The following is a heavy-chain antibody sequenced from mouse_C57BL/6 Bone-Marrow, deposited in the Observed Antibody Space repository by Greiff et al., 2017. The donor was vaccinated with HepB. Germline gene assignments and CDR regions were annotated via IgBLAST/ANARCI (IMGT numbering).Heavy chain of an antibody. CDR1: GYAFSSSW. J-gene: IGHJ2*01. V-gene: IGHV1-82*01. D-gene: IGHD2-3*01. CDR3: ANDGYYYYFDY. Sequence: VQLQQSGPELVKPGASVKISCKASGYAFSSSWMNWVKQRPGKGLEWIGRIYPGDGDTNYNGKFKGKATLTADKSSSTAYMHLSSLPSEDSAVYFCANDGYYYYFDYWGQGTTLTVSS. CDR2: IYPGDGDT.